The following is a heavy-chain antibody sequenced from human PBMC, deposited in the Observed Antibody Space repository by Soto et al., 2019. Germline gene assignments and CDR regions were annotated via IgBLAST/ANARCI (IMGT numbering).Heavy chain of an antibody. V-gene: IGHV3-23*01. CDR3: ARVGSQASVGNSLHFDY. D-gene: IGHD4-4*01. CDR1: GFAFSSYA. CDR2: ISGSGGST. Sequence: EVQLLESGGGLVQPGGSLRLSCTASGFAFSSYAMSWVRQPPGKGLEWVSAISGSGGSTYYADSVKGRFTISGDNAKNSLYLQMNSLRDEDTAVYYCARVGSQASVGNSLHFDYWGQGTLVTVSS. J-gene: IGHJ4*02.